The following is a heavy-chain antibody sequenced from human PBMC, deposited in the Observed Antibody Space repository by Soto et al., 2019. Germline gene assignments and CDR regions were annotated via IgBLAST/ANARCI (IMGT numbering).Heavy chain of an antibody. CDR2: IIPIFGTA. V-gene: IGHV1-69*13. CDR1: GGTFSSYA. J-gene: IGHJ4*02. D-gene: IGHD1-26*01. CDR3: ARGDSGSYYWEAPFDY. Sequence: SVKVSCKGSGGTFSSYAISWVRQAPGQGLEWMGGIIPIFGTANYAQKFQGRVTITADESTITAYMELSSLRSEDTAVYYCARGDSGSYYWEAPFDYWGQGTLVTVSS.